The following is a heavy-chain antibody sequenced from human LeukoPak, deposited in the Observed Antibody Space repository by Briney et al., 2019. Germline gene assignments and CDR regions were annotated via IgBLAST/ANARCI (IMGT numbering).Heavy chain of an antibody. CDR3: AKDHEEGTLLSRDDAFDI. V-gene: IGHV3-23*01. Sequence: GGSLRLSCSASGFTFSSYAMAWVRQAPGKGLEWVSSISGGGGTTKYGDSVKGRFTISRDNSKTTLYLQMNSLSAEDTATYYCAKDHEEGTLLSRDDAFDIWGQGTTVTVSS. D-gene: IGHD1-1*01. J-gene: IGHJ3*02. CDR1: GFTFSSYA. CDR2: ISGGGGTT.